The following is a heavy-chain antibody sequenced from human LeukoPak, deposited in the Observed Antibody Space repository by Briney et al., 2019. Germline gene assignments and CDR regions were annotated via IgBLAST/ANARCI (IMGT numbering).Heavy chain of an antibody. CDR2: IYYSGST. CDR3: ARGPHYYDSSGYPEH. Sequence: PSETLSLTCTVSGGSISSYYWSWIRQPPGKGLEWIGYIYYSGSTNYNPSLKSRVTISVDTSKNQFSLKLSSVTAADTAVYYCARGPHYYDSSGYPEHWGQGTLVTVSS. V-gene: IGHV4-59*01. CDR1: GGSISSYY. J-gene: IGHJ1*01. D-gene: IGHD3-22*01.